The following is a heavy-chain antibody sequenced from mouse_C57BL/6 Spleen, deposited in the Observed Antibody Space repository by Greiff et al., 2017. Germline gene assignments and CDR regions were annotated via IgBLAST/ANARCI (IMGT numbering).Heavy chain of an antibody. J-gene: IGHJ4*01. CDR3: TNYYYGRGDYAMDY. Sequence: EVQLVESGTVLARPGASVKMSCKTSGYTFTSYWMHWVKQRPGQGLEWIGAIYPGNSDTSYNQKFKGKAKLTAVTAASTAYMELSSLTNEDSAVYYFTNYYYGRGDYAMDYWGQGTSVTVSS. V-gene: IGHV1-5*01. CDR1: GYTFTSYW. D-gene: IGHD1-1*01. CDR2: IYPGNSDT.